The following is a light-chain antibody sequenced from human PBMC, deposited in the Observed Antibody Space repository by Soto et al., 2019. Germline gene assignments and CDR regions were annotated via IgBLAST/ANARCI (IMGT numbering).Light chain of an antibody. Sequence: QSVLTQTPSASGTPGQRVSISCSGVGINTVHWYQQLPGTAPKLLIYGNSNRPSGVPDRFSGSKSGTSASLAITGLQAEDEADYYCQSYDSSLSGYVFGTGTKLTVL. CDR2: GNS. V-gene: IGLV1-40*01. J-gene: IGLJ1*01. CDR1: GINT. CDR3: QSYDSSLSGYV.